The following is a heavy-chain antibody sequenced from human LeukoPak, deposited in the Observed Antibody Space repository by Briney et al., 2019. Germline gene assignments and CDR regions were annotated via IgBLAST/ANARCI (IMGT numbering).Heavy chain of an antibody. CDR1: GGSFSGYY. Sequence: PSETLSLTCAVYGGSFSGYYWSWIRQPPGKGLEWIGEINHSGSTNYNPSLKSRVTISVDTSKNQFSLRLSSVTAADTAVYYCASAPSGYYRYYFDYWGQGTLVTVSS. V-gene: IGHV4-34*01. CDR3: ASAPSGYYRYYFDY. J-gene: IGHJ4*02. D-gene: IGHD3-22*01. CDR2: INHSGST.